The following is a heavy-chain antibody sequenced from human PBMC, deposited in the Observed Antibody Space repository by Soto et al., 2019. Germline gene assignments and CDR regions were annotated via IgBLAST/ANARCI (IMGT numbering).Heavy chain of an antibody. D-gene: IGHD3-3*01. CDR1: GYTFTSYA. CDR3: ARDFGGFDP. CDR2: INAGNGNT. Sequence: GASVKVSCKASGYTFTSYAMHWVRQAPGQRLEWMGWINAGNGNTKCSQKFQDRVTITRDTSASTAYMELSSLRSEDTAVYYCARDFGGFDPWGQGTLVTVSS. J-gene: IGHJ5*02. V-gene: IGHV1-3*01.